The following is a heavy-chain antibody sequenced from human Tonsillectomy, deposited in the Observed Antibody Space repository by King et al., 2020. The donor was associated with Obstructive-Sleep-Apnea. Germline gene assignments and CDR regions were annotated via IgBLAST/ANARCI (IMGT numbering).Heavy chain of an antibody. V-gene: IGHV3-15*01. CDR3: TTSGGGTGWSDAFDI. CDR1: GITFNNAW. D-gene: IGHD6-19*01. J-gene: IGHJ3*02. Sequence: VQLVESGGGLVKPGESLRLSCAASGITFNNAWMTWVRQTPGKGLEWVGQIKSKTDGGTADYAAPVKGRFTISRDDSKTTVYLQMNSLKTEDTAMYFFTTSGGGTGWSDAFDIWGLGTMVTVAS. CDR2: IKSKTDGGTA.